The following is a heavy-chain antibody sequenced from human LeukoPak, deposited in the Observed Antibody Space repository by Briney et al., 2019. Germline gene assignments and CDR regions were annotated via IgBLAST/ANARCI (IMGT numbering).Heavy chain of an antibody. D-gene: IGHD4-17*01. CDR2: IYYSGST. Sequence: SETLSLTCTVSGGYISSSSYYWGWIRQPPGTGLEWTGSIYYSGSTYYNPSLKSRATISVDTSKSQFSLKLSSVTAADTAVYYCARGPGYGDYAGFFWGQGTLVTVSS. J-gene: IGHJ4*02. V-gene: IGHV4-39*07. CDR1: GGYISSSSYY. CDR3: ARGPGYGDYAGFF.